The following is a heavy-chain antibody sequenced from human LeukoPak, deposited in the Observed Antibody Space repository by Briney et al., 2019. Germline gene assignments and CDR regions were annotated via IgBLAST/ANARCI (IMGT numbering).Heavy chain of an antibody. J-gene: IGHJ4*02. CDR1: GYSISSGYY. V-gene: IGHV4-38-2*02. CDR2: IYHSGST. D-gene: IGHD3-22*01. CDR3: AREPLARAYYYDSSGYYPTSFYDY. Sequence: PSETLSLTCTVSGYSISSGYYWGWIRQPPGKGLEWIGSIYHSGSTNYNPSLKSRVTISVDTSKNQFSLKLSSMTAADTAVYYCAREPLARAYYYDSSGYYPTSFYDYWGQGTLVTVSS.